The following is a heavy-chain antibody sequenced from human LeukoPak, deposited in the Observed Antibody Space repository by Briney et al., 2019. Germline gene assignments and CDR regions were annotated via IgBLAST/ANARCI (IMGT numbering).Heavy chain of an antibody. J-gene: IGHJ4*02. D-gene: IGHD4-11*01. CDR2: ISSSRGSI. Sequence: GGSLRLSCAASGFTFSSYSMNWIRQAPGKGLEWVSYISSSRGSIYYADSVKGRFTISRDNAKNSLYLQMNSLRAEDTAVYYCASSVTTVLDYWGQGTLVTVSS. V-gene: IGHV3-48*01. CDR1: GFTFSSYS. CDR3: ASSVTTVLDY.